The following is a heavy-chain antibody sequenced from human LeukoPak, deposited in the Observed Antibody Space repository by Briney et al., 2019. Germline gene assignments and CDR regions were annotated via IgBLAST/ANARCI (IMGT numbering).Heavy chain of an antibody. D-gene: IGHD1-26*01. CDR1: GCSISSYY. Sequence: SETLSRACTVPGCSISSYYWSWIRQPAGKGLEWIGRIYTSGSTNYNASLKSRVSMSVDTSKIQFSLKLSSVTAADTAVFYCARENSGSYREFDYWGQGTLVTVSS. CDR2: IYTSGST. CDR3: ARENSGSYREFDY. V-gene: IGHV4-4*07. J-gene: IGHJ4*02.